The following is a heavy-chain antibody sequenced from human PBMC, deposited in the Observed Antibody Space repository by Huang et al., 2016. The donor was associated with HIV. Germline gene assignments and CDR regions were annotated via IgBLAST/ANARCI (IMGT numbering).Heavy chain of an antibody. D-gene: IGHD1-26*01. J-gene: IGHJ6*02. CDR3: ARVRGYSGSYYGMDV. CDR1: GGTFSNHG. V-gene: IGHV1-69*01. CDR2: IIPVFGTQ. Sequence: QVQLVQSGAEVKKPGSSVKVSCKASGGTFSNHGFSWVRQAHGQGLEWMGGIIPVFGTQYYTPKFQGRVTITADESTSTVYMELSSLTPDDTAEYYCARVRGYSGSYYGMDVWGQGTTVTVSS.